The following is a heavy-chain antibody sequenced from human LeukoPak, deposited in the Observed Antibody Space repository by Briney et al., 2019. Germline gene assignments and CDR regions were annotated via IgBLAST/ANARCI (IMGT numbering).Heavy chain of an antibody. D-gene: IGHD3-10*01. Sequence: ASVKVSCKASGYTFTSSDINWVRQAPGQGLEWMGWMNPNSGNIGYAQKFQGRVTMTRNTSISTAYMELSSLRSEDTAVYYCARDGGTSGTDYYYYGMDVWGLGTTVTVSS. CDR3: ARDGGTSGTDYYYYGMDV. CDR2: MNPNSGNI. J-gene: IGHJ6*02. CDR1: GYTFTSSD. V-gene: IGHV1-8*01.